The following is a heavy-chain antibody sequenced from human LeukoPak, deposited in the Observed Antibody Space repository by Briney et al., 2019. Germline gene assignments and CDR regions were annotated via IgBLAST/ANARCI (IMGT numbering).Heavy chain of an antibody. Sequence: GRSLRLSCAASGFTFDDYAMHWVRQAPGKGLEWVSGISWNSGSIGYADSVKGRFTISRDNAKNSLYLQMNSLRAEDTALYYCARASSRYCSSTSCYGRAFDIWGQGTMVTVSS. CDR3: ARASSRYCSSTSCYGRAFDI. D-gene: IGHD2-2*01. CDR1: GFTFDDYA. V-gene: IGHV3-9*01. CDR2: ISWNSGSI. J-gene: IGHJ3*02.